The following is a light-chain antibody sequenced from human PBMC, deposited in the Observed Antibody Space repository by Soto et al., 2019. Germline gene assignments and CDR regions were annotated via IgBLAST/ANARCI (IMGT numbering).Light chain of an antibody. V-gene: IGLV2-8*01. Sequence: QSALTQPPSASGSPGQSVTISCTGTSSDIGGYNYVSWYQQHPGKAPKLMIYEVTKRPSGVPDRFSGSKSGTTASLTVSGLQAEDEADYYCSSHEGSNNVGVFGGGTKVTVL. CDR3: SSHEGSNNVGV. CDR1: SSDIGGYNY. CDR2: EVT. J-gene: IGLJ2*01.